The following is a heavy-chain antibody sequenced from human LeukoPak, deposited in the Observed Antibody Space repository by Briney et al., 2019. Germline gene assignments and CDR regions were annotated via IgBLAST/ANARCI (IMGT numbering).Heavy chain of an antibody. CDR2: ISSSSSYT. Sequence: GGSPRLSCAASGFTFSDYYMSWIRQAPGKGLEGVSYISSSSSYTNYADSVKGRFTISRDNSENTLYLQMNSLRAEDTAAYYCARGGWIQTANTLFDYWGQGTLVTVSS. V-gene: IGHV3-11*06. CDR1: GFTFSDYY. D-gene: IGHD5-18*01. J-gene: IGHJ4*02. CDR3: ARGGWIQTANTLFDY.